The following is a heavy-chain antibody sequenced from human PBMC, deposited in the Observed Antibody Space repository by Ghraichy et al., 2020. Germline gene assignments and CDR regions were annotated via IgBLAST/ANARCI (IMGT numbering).Heavy chain of an antibody. D-gene: IGHD4-23*01. V-gene: IGHV4-30-4*01. CDR2: IYYSGST. J-gene: IGHJ4*02. CDR1: GGSISSGDYY. Sequence: SETLSLTCTVSGGSISSGDYYWSWIRQPPGKGLEWIGYIYYSGSTYYNPSLKSRVTISVDTSKNQFSLKLSSVTAADTAVYYCARGAVVTPTGFDYWGQGTLVTVSS. CDR3: ARGAVVTPTGFDY.